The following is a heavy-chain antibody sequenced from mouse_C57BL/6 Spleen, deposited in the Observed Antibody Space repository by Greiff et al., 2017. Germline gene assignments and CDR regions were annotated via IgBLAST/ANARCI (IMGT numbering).Heavy chain of an antibody. D-gene: IGHD2-5*01. CDR1: GFTFSDAW. Sequence: DVMLVESGGGLVQPGGSMKLSCAASGFTFSDAWMDWVRQSPEKGLEWVAEIRNKANNHATYYAESVKGRFTISRDDSKSSVYLQMNSLRAEDTGIYYCTRNRPYYSNYEFAYWGQGTLVTVSA. CDR2: IRNKANNHAT. V-gene: IGHV6-6*01. CDR3: TRNRPYYSNYEFAY. J-gene: IGHJ3*01.